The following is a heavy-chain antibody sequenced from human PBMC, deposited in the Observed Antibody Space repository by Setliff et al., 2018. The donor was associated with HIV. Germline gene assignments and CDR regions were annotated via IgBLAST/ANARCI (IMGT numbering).Heavy chain of an antibody. J-gene: IGHJ6*04. V-gene: IGHV4-39*02. CDR1: AGSIRSSTYY. Sequence: SETLSLTCTVSAGSIRSSTYYWAWIRQPPGKGLEWIGTIYYSGSTYYNPSLKSRATISVDMSKNQFSLKLSSVTAADTAVYYCARDQRYCTNALCPEALDVWGKGTTVTVSS. CDR3: ARDQRYCTNALCPEALDV. D-gene: IGHD2-8*01. CDR2: IYYSGST.